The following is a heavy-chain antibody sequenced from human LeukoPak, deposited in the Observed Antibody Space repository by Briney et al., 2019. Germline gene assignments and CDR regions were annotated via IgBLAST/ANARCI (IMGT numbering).Heavy chain of an antibody. V-gene: IGHV4-39*07. J-gene: IGHJ5*02. D-gene: IGHD6-13*01. CDR2: IFYSGST. CDR1: GGSISSSGYY. CDR3: ARDLIHLGQQLDLGWFDP. Sequence: PSETLSLTCAVSGGSISSSGYYWGWIRQPPGKGLEWIGSIFYSGSTNYNPSLKSRVTMSVDTSKNQFSLKLSSVTAADTAVYYCARDLIHLGQQLDLGWFDPWGQGTLVTVSS.